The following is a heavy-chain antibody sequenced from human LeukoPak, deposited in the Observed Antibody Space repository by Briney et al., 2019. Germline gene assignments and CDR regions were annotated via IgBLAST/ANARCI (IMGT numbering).Heavy chain of an antibody. Sequence: PGGSLRLSCAASGLTFSSYAMSWVRQAPGKGLEWVSGISGSGGSTYYADSVKGRFTISRDNSKNTLYLQMNSLRAEDTAVYYCAKPAAAPYYFDYWGPGTLVTVSS. J-gene: IGHJ4*02. D-gene: IGHD6-13*01. V-gene: IGHV3-23*01. CDR3: AKPAAAPYYFDY. CDR2: ISGSGGST. CDR1: GLTFSSYA.